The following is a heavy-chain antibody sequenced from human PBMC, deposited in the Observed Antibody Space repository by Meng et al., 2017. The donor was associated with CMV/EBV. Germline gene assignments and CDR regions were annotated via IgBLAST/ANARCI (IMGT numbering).Heavy chain of an antibody. CDR2: IKQDGSEK. Sequence: GESLKISCAASGFTFSSYRMSWVRQAPGKGLEWVANIKQDGSEKYYVDSVKGRFTISRDNAKNSLYLQMNSLRAEDSAVYYCARGAGPNDYGRSWGQGMLVTVSS. V-gene: IGHV3-7*03. CDR1: GFTFSSYR. D-gene: IGHD4-17*01. J-gene: IGHJ5*02. CDR3: ARGAGPNDYGRS.